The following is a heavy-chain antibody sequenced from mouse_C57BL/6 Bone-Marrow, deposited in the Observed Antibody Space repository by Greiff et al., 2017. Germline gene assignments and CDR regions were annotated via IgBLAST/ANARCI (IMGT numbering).Heavy chain of an antibody. Sequence: VQLQQSGPGLVQPSQSLSISCTASGFSFTSYGVHWVRQSPGKGLEWLGVIWRGGSTDYNAAFISRLSISKDNSKCQVFFKMNSLQADDTAIYYCARNPYSPWAMDYWGQGTSVTVSS. CDR2: IWRGGST. CDR1: GFSFTSYG. J-gene: IGHJ4*01. CDR3: ARNPYSPWAMDY. V-gene: IGHV2-2*01.